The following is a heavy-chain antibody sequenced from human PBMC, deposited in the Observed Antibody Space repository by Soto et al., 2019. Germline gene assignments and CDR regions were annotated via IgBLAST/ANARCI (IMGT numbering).Heavy chain of an antibody. D-gene: IGHD2-2*01. V-gene: IGHV1-69*02. CDR1: RGMFSSYT. Sequence: QVQLVQSGAEVKKPGSSVKVSCEVSRGMFSSYTISWVRQAPGQGLEWMGRIFPLLGVADFAQKFQGRLTITAETSTSTTYMKLRSLRAQDTAVYYCASEGERVVVVPAVMRDDPFDVWGQGTMVTVSS. J-gene: IGHJ3*01. CDR2: IFPLLGVA. CDR3: ASEGERVVVVPAVMRDDPFDV.